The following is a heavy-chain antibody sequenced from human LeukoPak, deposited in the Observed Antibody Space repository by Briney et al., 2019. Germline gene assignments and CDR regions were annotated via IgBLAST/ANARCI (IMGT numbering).Heavy chain of an antibody. J-gene: IGHJ4*02. V-gene: IGHV3-23*01. CDR2: ISGSGGST. Sequence: GGSLRLSCAASGFTFSSYGMSWVRQAPGKGLEWVSGISGSGGSTYYADSVKGRFTISRDNSKNTLYLQMNSLRAEDTAVYYRAKLSGYSYGAYFNYWGQGTLVTVSS. CDR3: AKLSGYSYGAYFNY. CDR1: GFTFSSYG. D-gene: IGHD5-18*01.